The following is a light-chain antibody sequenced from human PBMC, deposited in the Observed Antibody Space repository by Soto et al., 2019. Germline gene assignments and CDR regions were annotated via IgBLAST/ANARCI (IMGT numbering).Light chain of an antibody. CDR1: QSVSSRS. V-gene: IGKV3-20*01. Sequence: EIVLTQSPGTLSLYPGDSAALSCRASQSVSSRSLAWYQQKRGQAPRLLIHGASNRATGIADRFSGSGSGTDFPLTISRLEPEDFAVYYWQQYGSSPRTFGRGTKVEV. CDR2: GAS. CDR3: QQYGSSPRT. J-gene: IGKJ4*02.